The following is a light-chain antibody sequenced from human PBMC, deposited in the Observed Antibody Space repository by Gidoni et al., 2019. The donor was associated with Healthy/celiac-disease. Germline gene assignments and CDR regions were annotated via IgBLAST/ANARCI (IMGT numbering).Light chain of an antibody. CDR1: QGISSY. Sequence: QLPHSPSSLSASVGDRVTITCRASQGISSYLAWYQQKPGKAPKLLIYAASTLQSGVPSRFSGSGSGTDFTLTISSLQPEDFATYYCQQLNSYPRTFGQGTKLEIK. CDR3: QQLNSYPRT. CDR2: AAS. J-gene: IGKJ2*01. V-gene: IGKV1-9*01.